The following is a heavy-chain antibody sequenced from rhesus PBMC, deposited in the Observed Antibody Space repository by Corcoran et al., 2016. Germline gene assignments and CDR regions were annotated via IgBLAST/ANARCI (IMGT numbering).Heavy chain of an antibody. D-gene: IGHD6-25*01. J-gene: IGHJ6*01. CDR1: GGSISGGYD. CDR2: IYGSSGST. V-gene: IGHV4-76*01. Sequence: QVQLQESGPGVVKPSETLSLTCAVSGGSISGGYDWSWIRQPPGTGLEWIGYIYGSSGSTNYNPSLNNRVTISKDASKNEFSLKLSSVTAADTAVYYCGSGSWNGVLDSWGQGVVVTVSS. CDR3: GSGSWNGVLDS.